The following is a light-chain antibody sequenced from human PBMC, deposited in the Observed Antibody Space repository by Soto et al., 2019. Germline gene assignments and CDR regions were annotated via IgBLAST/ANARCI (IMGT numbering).Light chain of an antibody. CDR1: STYVGGYNY. CDR3: SSYTSSTPFV. CDR2: DVS. Sequence: SALTQPASVSVSPGQSITISCTGTSTYVGGYNYVSWYQQHPGKAPKLMISDVSDRPSGVSNRFSGSKSGNTASLTISGLQAEDEADYYCSSYTSSTPFVFGTGTKVTFL. J-gene: IGLJ1*01. V-gene: IGLV2-14*03.